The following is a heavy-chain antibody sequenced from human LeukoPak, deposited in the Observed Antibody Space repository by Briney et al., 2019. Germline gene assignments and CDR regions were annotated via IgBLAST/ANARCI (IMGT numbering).Heavy chain of an antibody. V-gene: IGHV5-51*01. J-gene: IGHJ4*02. Sequence: GESLKISCKGSGYTFTSNLIGWVRQKPGKSLEWMGIIYPGDSDTRYSPSFQGQVTISADKSISTAYLQWSSLKASDTAMYYCARHQLGFDYWGQGTLVTVSS. CDR3: ARHQLGFDY. CDR2: IYPGDSDT. D-gene: IGHD6-13*01. CDR1: GYTFTSNL.